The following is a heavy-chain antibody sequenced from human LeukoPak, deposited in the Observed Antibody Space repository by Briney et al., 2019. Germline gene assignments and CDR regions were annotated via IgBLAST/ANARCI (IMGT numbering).Heavy chain of an antibody. CDR3: AKQQLDYYYYYMDV. D-gene: IGHD6-13*01. CDR2: IKQDGSEK. Sequence: GGSLRLSCAASGFTLSSYWMSWVRQAPGKGLEWVANIKQDGSEKYYVDSVKGRFTISRDNAKNSLYLQMNSLRAEDTAVYYCAKQQLDYYYYYMDVWGKGTTVTVSS. J-gene: IGHJ6*03. V-gene: IGHV3-7*01. CDR1: GFTLSSYW.